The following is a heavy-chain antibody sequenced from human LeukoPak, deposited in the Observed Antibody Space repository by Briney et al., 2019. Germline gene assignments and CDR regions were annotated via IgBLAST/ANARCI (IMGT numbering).Heavy chain of an antibody. J-gene: IGHJ6*03. CDR2: IIPIFGTA. D-gene: IGHD2-15*01. Sequence: SSVKVSCKASGGTLISYAINWVRQAPGQGGEWMGGIIPIFGTANYVQKLQGRVTLTPDTPTSAAYMEPRSLRADDTSVYYCAIVLEYCSGGNCYSGGLGYMDVWGEGTTVTISS. CDR3: AIVLEYCSGGNCYSGGLGYMDV. V-gene: IGHV1-69*06. CDR1: GGTLISYA.